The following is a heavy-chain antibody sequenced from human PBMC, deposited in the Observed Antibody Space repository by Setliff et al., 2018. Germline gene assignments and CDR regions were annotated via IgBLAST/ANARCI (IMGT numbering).Heavy chain of an antibody. D-gene: IGHD3-16*02. CDR2: IDYSGTI. CDR1: GGSFSGYY. Sequence: PSETLSLTCAIYGGSFSGYYWGWIRQPPGKGLEWIGSIDYSGTIYYNPSLKSRVTISVDTSKNQVSLKLSSVTAADTAVYYCARSGDYIWGSYRPYYFDHWGQGTLVTVSS. CDR3: ARSGDYIWGSYRPYYFDH. V-gene: IGHV4-34*01. J-gene: IGHJ4*02.